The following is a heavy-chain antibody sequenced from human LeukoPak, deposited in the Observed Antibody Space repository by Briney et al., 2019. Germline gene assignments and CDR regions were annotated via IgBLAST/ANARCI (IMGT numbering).Heavy chain of an antibody. D-gene: IGHD5-18*01. Sequence: SETLSLTCTVSGGSISSSTYYWGWIRQPPGKGLEWIGSIYYSGSTYYNPSLKSRVTISVDTSKNQFSLKLSSVTAADTAVYYCARGGGGASSYGLRRPFDYWGQGTLVTVSS. CDR2: IYYSGST. J-gene: IGHJ4*02. CDR3: ARGGGGASSYGLRRPFDY. CDR1: GGSISSSTYY. V-gene: IGHV4-39*07.